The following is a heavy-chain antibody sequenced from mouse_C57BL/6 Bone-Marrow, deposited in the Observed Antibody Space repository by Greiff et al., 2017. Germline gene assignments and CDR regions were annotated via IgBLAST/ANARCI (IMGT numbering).Heavy chain of an antibody. D-gene: IGHD1-1*02. Sequence: VQLQQPGAELVRPGSSVKLSCKASGYTFTSYWMDWVKQRPGQGLEWIGNIYPSDSETQYNQKFKDKATLTVDKSSSTAYMQLSSLTSEDSAVYYCALWYFYAMDYWGQGTSVTVSS. CDR1: GYTFTSYW. CDR3: ALWYFYAMDY. J-gene: IGHJ4*01. V-gene: IGHV1-61*01. CDR2: IYPSDSET.